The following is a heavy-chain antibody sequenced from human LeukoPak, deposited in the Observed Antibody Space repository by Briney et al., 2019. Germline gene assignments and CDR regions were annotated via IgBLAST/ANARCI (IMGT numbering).Heavy chain of an antibody. CDR3: ARDGRQLHYYDSSGYYYMEAFDI. J-gene: IGHJ3*02. CDR1: GGSISSSSYY. CDR2: IYYSGST. D-gene: IGHD3-22*01. Sequence: SETLSLTCTVSGGSISSSSYYWGWIRQPPGKGLEWIGSIYYSGSTYYNPSLKSRVTMSVDTSKNQFSLKLSSVTAADTAVYYCARDGRQLHYYDSSGYYYMEAFDIWGQGTMVTVSS. V-gene: IGHV4-39*07.